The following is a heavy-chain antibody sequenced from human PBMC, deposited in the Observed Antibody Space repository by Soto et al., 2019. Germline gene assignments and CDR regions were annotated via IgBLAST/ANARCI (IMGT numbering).Heavy chain of an antibody. CDR2: ISSRSYTI. CDR3: ARVGSSSDNGMDV. CDR1: GFSFSTYS. J-gene: IGHJ6*02. Sequence: EVQLVESVGGLVQPGGSLRLSCAASGFSFSTYSMNWFREAPGQGLEWVSYISSRSYTIYYVDSVKGRFTISRDNAKNSLYLQINSLRDEDTAVYYCARVGSSSDNGMDVWGQGTKVTLSS. V-gene: IGHV3-48*02. D-gene: IGHD6-6*01.